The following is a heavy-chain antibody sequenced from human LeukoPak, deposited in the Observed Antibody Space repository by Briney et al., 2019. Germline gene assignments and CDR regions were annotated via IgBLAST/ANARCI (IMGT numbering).Heavy chain of an antibody. CDR1: GFTFNKYA. Sequence: HSGGSLRLSCTASGFTFNKYAMSWLRQPPGKGLEWVSLISTSGRTHYADSVKGRFTISRDNSKNTLYLQMNSLRAEDTAVYYCAKDLRRDGYNVDYWGQGTLVTVSS. J-gene: IGHJ4*02. CDR3: AKDLRRDGYNVDY. CDR2: ISTSGRT. V-gene: IGHV3-23*01. D-gene: IGHD5-24*01.